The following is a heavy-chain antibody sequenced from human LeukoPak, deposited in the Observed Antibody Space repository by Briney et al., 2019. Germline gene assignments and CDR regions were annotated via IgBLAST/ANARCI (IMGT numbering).Heavy chain of an antibody. D-gene: IGHD3-9*01. J-gene: IGHJ4*02. V-gene: IGHV3-21*01. CDR1: GFTFSSYW. Sequence: GGSLRLSCAASGFTFSSYWMSWVRQAPGKGLEWVSSISSSSSYIYYADSVKGRFTISRDNAKNSLYLQMNSLRAEDTAVYYCARDQGYDILTGYYSLLPDYWGQGTLVTVSS. CDR2: ISSSSSYI. CDR3: ARDQGYDILTGYYSLLPDY.